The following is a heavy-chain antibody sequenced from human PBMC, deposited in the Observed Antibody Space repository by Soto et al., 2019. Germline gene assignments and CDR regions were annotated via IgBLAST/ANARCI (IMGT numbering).Heavy chain of an antibody. J-gene: IGHJ4*02. CDR3: ARGSPRFSVVVVAAHFDY. CDR2: INHSGST. Sequence: KSSETLSLTCAVYGGSFSGYYWSWIRQPPGKGLEWIGEINHSGSTNYNPSLKSRVTISVDTSKNQFSLKLSSVTAADTAVYYCARGSPRFSVVVVAAHFDYWGQGTLVTVSS. V-gene: IGHV4-34*01. CDR1: GGSFSGYY. D-gene: IGHD2-15*01.